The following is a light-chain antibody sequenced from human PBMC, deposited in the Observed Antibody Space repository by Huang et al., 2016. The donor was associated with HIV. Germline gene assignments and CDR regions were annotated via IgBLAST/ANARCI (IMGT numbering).Light chain of an antibody. J-gene: IGKJ1*01. V-gene: IGKV1-5*01. Sequence: DIQMTQSPFTLSASVGDRVTIACRASQTINTWLAWYQQKLGKAPKLRIYDASTLERGVPSRFSGSGAGTEFTLTITSLQPDDVATYYCQQYNSYRWTFGQGTKVDIK. CDR2: DAS. CDR3: QQYNSYRWT. CDR1: QTINTW.